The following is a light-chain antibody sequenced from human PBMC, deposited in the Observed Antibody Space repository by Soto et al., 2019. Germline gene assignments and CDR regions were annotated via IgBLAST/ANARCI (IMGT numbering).Light chain of an antibody. CDR2: GVT. V-gene: IGLV2-14*01. CDR1: SSDIGAFNY. Sequence: QSALTQPASVSGSPGQSITISCTGSSSDIGAFNYVPWYQQHPGKAPKLIIHGVTNRPSGVSSRFSGSKSDYTASLTISGLQAEDEADYYCSSYTTAFFYVFGTGTKVTVL. J-gene: IGLJ1*01. CDR3: SSYTTAFFYV.